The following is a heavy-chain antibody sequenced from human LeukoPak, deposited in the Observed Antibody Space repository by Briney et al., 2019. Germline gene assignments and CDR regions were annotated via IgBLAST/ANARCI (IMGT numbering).Heavy chain of an antibody. CDR1: GYTFTNYD. J-gene: IGHJ4*02. D-gene: IGHD3-10*01. CDR2: MNPNSGNT. V-gene: IGHV1-8*01. CDR3: ARTPAASGSFEY. Sequence: GASVKVSCKASGYTFTNYDINWVRQATGQGLEWMGWMNPNSGNTGYAQRFQGRVTMTRDTSTGTAYMDLSSLTSEDTAVYYCARTPAASGSFEYWGKGTLVTVSS.